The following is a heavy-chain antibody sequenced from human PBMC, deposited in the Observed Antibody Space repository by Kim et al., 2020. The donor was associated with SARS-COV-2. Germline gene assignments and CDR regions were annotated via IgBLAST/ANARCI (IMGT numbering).Heavy chain of an antibody. CDR2: VYPEDADT. V-gene: IGHV5-51*01. Sequence: GESLKISCQASGYNFEKYWINWVRQVPGKGLEWMGMVYPEDADTRYSPSFQGQVAISADRASSTAFLKWSSPQASDTAMYYCARRKENYYGMDVWGQGT. J-gene: IGHJ6*02. CDR1: GYNFEKYW. CDR3: ARRKENYYGMDV.